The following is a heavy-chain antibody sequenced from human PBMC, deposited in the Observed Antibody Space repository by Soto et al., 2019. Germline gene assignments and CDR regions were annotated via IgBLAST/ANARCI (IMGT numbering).Heavy chain of an antibody. CDR3: ARGSTESYPGSRIFDF. J-gene: IGHJ4*02. CDR2: ITDNGGDA. D-gene: IGHD3-10*01. CDR1: GLTFGSRA. Sequence: GGSLRLSCVASGLTFGSRAMSWVRQAPGEGLQWVATITDNGGDAKYADSVRGRFVISRDNSKKTLYLQMTSLTAEDSAMYFCARGSTESYPGSRIFDFWRRRTLVTVSS. V-gene: IGHV3-23*01.